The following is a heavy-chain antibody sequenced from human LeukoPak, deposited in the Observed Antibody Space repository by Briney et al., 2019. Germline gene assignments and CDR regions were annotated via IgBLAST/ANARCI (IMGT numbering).Heavy chain of an antibody. CDR2: ISAYNGNT. CDR3: AREGGRDYGDYGRFDP. CDR1: GYMFTKYD. J-gene: IGHJ5*02. V-gene: IGHV1-18*01. D-gene: IGHD4-17*01. Sequence: ASVKVSCKTSGYMFTKYDINWVRQAPGQGLEWMGWISAYNGNTNYAQKLQGRVTMTTDTSTSTAYMELRSLRSDDTAVYYCAREGGRDYGDYGRFDPWGQGTLVIVSS.